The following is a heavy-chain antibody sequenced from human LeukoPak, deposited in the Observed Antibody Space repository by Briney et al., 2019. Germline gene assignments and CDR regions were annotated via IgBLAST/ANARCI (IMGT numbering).Heavy chain of an antibody. CDR3: ARRGDIVATLYYFDY. CDR1: GYLFTSYW. CDR2: IYPGDSDT. J-gene: IGHJ4*02. Sequence: GVSLKISCKGSGYLFTSYWIGWVRQMPGKGLEWMGIIYPGDSDTRYSPSFQGQVTISADKSISTAYLQWSSLKASDTAMYYCARRGDIVATLYYFDYWGQGTLVTVSS. V-gene: IGHV5-51*01. D-gene: IGHD5-12*01.